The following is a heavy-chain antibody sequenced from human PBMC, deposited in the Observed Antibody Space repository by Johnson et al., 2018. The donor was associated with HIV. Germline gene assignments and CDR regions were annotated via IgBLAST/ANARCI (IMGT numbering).Heavy chain of an antibody. Sequence: VQVVESGGGLVQPGRSLRLSCAASGFTFSSYGMHWVRQAPGKGLEWVAVISASGASAFYADSVKGRFTMSRDNSQDTLYLQMNSLTVEDTAIYFCAKGDPSRYAFDFWGQGTMVTVSS. CDR3: AKGDPSRYAFDF. V-gene: IGHV3-23*04. CDR1: GFTFSSYG. CDR2: ISASGASA. J-gene: IGHJ3*01.